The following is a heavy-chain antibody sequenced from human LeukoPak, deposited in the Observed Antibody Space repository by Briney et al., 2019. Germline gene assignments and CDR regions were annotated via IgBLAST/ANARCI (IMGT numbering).Heavy chain of an antibody. CDR1: GFTFTSYG. V-gene: IGHV3-33*01. Sequence: GGSLRLSCAASGFTFTSYGMHWVRQAPGKGLEWVAVIWYDGTNKYHADSVKGRFTISRDNSKNTVDLQMDSLRVEDTAVYYCARENGWYLDYWGQGILVTVSS. CDR2: IWYDGTNK. CDR3: ARENGWYLDY. D-gene: IGHD6-19*01. J-gene: IGHJ4*02.